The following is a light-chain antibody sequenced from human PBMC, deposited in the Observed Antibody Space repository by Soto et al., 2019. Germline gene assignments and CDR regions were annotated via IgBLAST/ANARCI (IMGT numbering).Light chain of an antibody. CDR3: AAWDDSLNTWV. CDR2: DNY. J-gene: IGLJ3*02. CDR1: NSNIGSNT. V-gene: IGLV1-44*01. Sequence: QPVLTQPPSASETPGQRVTISCSGSNSNIGSNTVDWYQQLPGTAPKLLIYDNYQRPSGVPDRFSGSKSGTSASLAISGLQSEDEADYYCAAWDDSLNTWVFGGGTQLTVL.